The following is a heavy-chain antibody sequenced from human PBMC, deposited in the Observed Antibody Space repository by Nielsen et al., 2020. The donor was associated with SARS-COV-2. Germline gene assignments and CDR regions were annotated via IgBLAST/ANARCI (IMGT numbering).Heavy chain of an antibody. CDR2: TYYRSKWHN. Sequence: WIRQSPSRGLEWLGRTYYRSKWHNDYAVSVKSRITINPDTSKNQFSLHLNSVTPEYTAVYYCARARGAYGDYYYYYYTDVWGKGTTVTVSS. V-gene: IGHV6-1*01. CDR3: ARARGAYGDYYYYYYTDV. J-gene: IGHJ6*03. D-gene: IGHD4-17*01.